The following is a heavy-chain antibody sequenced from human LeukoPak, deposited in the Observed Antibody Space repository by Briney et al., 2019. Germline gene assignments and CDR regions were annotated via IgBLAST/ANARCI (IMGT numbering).Heavy chain of an antibody. D-gene: IGHD3-3*01. Sequence: GGSLRLPCAASGFTVSSNYMSWVRQAPGKGLEWVSVIYSGGSTYYADSVKGRFTISRDNSKNTLYLQMNSLRAEDTAVYYCARAPTYDFWSGYWGNWGQGTLVTVSS. CDR2: IYSGGST. V-gene: IGHV3-66*02. CDR3: ARAPTYDFWSGYWGN. CDR1: GFTVSSNY. J-gene: IGHJ4*02.